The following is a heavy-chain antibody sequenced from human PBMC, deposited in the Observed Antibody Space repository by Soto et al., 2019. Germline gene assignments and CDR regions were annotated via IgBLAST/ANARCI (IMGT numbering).Heavy chain of an antibody. CDR3: ALYYDTSGYRFDY. CDR1: GGSSSSGASS. Sequence: QLQLRESGSGLVKPSQTLSLTCAVSGGSSSSGASSWSWIRQPPGTGLEWVGYTYHSGGTYYSPSLKSRATVSVDRSRRQFSLTLTSVTAADTAVYYCALYYDTSGYRFDYWGQGILVTVSS. CDR2: TYHSGGT. J-gene: IGHJ4*02. V-gene: IGHV4-30-2*01. D-gene: IGHD3-22*01.